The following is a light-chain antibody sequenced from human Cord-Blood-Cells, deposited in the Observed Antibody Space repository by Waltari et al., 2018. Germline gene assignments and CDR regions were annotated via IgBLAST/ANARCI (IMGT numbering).Light chain of an antibody. Sequence: DIVMTQSPASLAVSLGERATINCKSSQSVLYSSNNKNYLAWYHQKPGQPPKLLIYWASTRESGVPDRFSGSGSEKDFTLSISSLQGEDVAVYYCQQYYSTPWTFGQGTKVEIK. CDR3: QQYYSTPWT. J-gene: IGKJ1*01. V-gene: IGKV4-1*01. CDR2: WAS. CDR1: QSVLYSSNNKNY.